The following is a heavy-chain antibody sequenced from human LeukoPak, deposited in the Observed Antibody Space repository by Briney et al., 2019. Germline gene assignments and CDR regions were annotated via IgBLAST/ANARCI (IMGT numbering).Heavy chain of an antibody. CDR2: ISGSGGST. V-gene: IGHV3-23*01. CDR3: AKDGEDIVVVVAATWFDY. Sequence: GGSLRLSCAASGFTFSSYAMSWVRQAPGKGLEWVSAISGSGGSTYYADSVKGRFTISRDNSKNTLYLQMNSLRAEDTAVYYCAKDGEDIVVVVAATWFDYWGQGTLVTVSS. CDR1: GFTFSSYA. J-gene: IGHJ4*02. D-gene: IGHD2-15*01.